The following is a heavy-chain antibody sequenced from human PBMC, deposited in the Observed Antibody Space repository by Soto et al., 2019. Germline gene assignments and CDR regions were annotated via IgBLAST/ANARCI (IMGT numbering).Heavy chain of an antibody. J-gene: IGHJ4*02. Sequence: PSQTLSLTCAISGDGVSSNSAAWNWIRQSPSRGLEWLGRTYYRSQWYNEYAVSVKSRITINPDTSENQFSLQLNSVTPEDTAVYYCARGRSSGWFFDYWGPGILVTVSS. CDR1: GDGVSSNSAA. D-gene: IGHD6-19*01. V-gene: IGHV6-1*01. CDR2: TYYRSQWYN. CDR3: ARGRSSGWFFDY.